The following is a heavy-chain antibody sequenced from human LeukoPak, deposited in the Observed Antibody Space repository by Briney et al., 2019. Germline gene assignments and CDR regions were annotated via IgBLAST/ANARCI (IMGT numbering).Heavy chain of an antibody. CDR3: ARDSYDSSGYESYYYYYGMDV. CDR1: GFTFSSYA. Sequence: PGGSLRLSCAASGFTFSSYAMHWVRQAPGKGLEYVSAISSNGGSTYYANSVKGRFTISRDNSKNTLYLQMGSLRAEDMAVYYCARDSYDSSGYESYYYYYGMDVWGQGTTVTVSS. V-gene: IGHV3-64*01. CDR2: ISSNGGST. D-gene: IGHD3-22*01. J-gene: IGHJ6*02.